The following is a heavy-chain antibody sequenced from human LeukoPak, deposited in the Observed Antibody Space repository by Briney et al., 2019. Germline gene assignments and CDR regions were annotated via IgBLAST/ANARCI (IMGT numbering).Heavy chain of an antibody. V-gene: IGHV3-23*01. CDR1: GFTFSSYS. Sequence: GSLRPSCAASGFTFSSYSMSWVRQAPGKGLEWVSAISGSGGRTYYADSVKGRFTISRDNSKNTLYLQMNSLRAEDTAVYYCAKGSVKRWLQLNYWGQGTLVTVSS. J-gene: IGHJ4*02. CDR3: AKGSVKRWLQLNY. D-gene: IGHD5-24*01. CDR2: ISGSGGRT.